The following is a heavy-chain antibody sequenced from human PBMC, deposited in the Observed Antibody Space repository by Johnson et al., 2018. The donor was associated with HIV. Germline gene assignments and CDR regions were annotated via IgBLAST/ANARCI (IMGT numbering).Heavy chain of an antibody. CDR1: GFTFSDYY. V-gene: IGHV3-11*04. CDR2: ISSSGSSI. Sequence: QMQLVESGGGLVKPGGSLRLSCAASGFTFSDYYMNWIRQAPGKGLEWVSYISSSGSSIYYADSVKGRFTISRDNAENSLYLQMNSLRAEDTAVYYCARDVGVAAAVGVVAFDIWGQGTLVTVSS. CDR3: ARDVGVAAAVGVVAFDI. J-gene: IGHJ3*02. D-gene: IGHD6-13*01.